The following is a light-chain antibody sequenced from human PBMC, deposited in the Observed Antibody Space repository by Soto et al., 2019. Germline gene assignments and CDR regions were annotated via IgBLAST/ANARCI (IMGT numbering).Light chain of an antibody. Sequence: EIVLTQSPGTLSLSPGERATLSCRASQSGSSSYLAWYQQKPGQAPRLLIYGASSRATGIPDRFSGSGSGTDFTLPISRLEPEDFAVYYCQQYGSPPWTFGQGTKVEIK. CDR3: QQYGSPPWT. CDR2: GAS. J-gene: IGKJ1*01. CDR1: QSGSSSY. V-gene: IGKV3-20*01.